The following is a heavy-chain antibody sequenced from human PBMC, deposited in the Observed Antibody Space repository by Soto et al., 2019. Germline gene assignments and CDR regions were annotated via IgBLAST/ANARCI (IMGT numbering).Heavy chain of an antibody. CDR2: MYNTGST. CDR1: GGSISGYY. Sequence: SETLSLTCTVSGGSISGYYWSWIRQPPGKGLEWIGYMYNTGSTVYNPSFKSRVTISVDTSKNQFSLKLSSVTAADTAVYYCASRKTPRYSDYWGQGTLVTVSS. CDR3: ASRKTPRYSDY. J-gene: IGHJ4*02. V-gene: IGHV4-59*01. D-gene: IGHD2-21*01.